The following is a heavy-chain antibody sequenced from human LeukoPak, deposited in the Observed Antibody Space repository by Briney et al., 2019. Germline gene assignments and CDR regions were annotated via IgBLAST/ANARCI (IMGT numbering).Heavy chain of an antibody. D-gene: IGHD5-24*01. CDR2: IYTSGST. V-gene: IGHV4-4*07. CDR1: GGSISSYY. CDR3: ARLTWRWLSNSPHYYYYGMDV. J-gene: IGHJ6*02. Sequence: SETLSLTCTVSGGSISSYYWSWIRQPAGKGLEWIGRIYTSGSTNYNPSLKSRVTMSVDTSKNQFSLKLSSVTAADTAVYYCARLTWRWLSNSPHYYYYGMDVWGQGTTVTVSS.